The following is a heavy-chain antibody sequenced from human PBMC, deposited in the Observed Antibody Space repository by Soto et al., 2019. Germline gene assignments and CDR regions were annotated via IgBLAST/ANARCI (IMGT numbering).Heavy chain of an antibody. CDR3: AMGGVAVAGEGWCDP. CDR1: GYTFTSYY. V-gene: IGHV1-46*01. Sequence: QVQLVQSGAEVKKPGASVKVSCKASGYTFTSYYMHWVRQAPGQGLEWMGIINPSGGSTSYAQKFQGRDTMTRDTSTSTVYMYLSSLRSEDTAVYYCAMGGVAVAGEGWCDPSGQGTLVPVSS. J-gene: IGHJ5*02. CDR2: INPSGGST. D-gene: IGHD6-19*01.